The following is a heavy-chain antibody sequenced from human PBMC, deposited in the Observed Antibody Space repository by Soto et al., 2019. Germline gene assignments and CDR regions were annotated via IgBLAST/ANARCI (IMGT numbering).Heavy chain of an antibody. Sequence: EVQLVESGGGLVQPGGSLKLSCAAAGFTVSGSAMHWVSQASGKGLEWVGRIKSKANSYATAYAASVKGRFTISRDESKNTAYLQINSLKTEDTAVYYCTRNVLFVSSSWSSPRTNWFDPWGQGTLVTVSS. CDR3: TRNVLFVSSSWSSPRTNWFDP. CDR1: GFTVSGSA. CDR2: IKSKANSYAT. J-gene: IGHJ5*02. D-gene: IGHD6-13*01. V-gene: IGHV3-73*02.